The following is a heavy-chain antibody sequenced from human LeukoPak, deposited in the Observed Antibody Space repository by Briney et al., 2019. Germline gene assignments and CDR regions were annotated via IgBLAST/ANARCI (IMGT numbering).Heavy chain of an antibody. V-gene: IGHV1-2*02. CDR1: GYTFTGYY. CDR3: ARDFWGGFGELSTPIRY. Sequence: ASVKVSCKASGYTFTGYYMHWVRQAPGQGLEWMGWINPNSGGTNYAQKFQGRVTMTRDTSISTAYMELSRLRSDDTAVYYCARDFWGGFGELSTPIRYWGQGTLVTVSS. D-gene: IGHD3-10*01. CDR2: INPNSGGT. J-gene: IGHJ4*02.